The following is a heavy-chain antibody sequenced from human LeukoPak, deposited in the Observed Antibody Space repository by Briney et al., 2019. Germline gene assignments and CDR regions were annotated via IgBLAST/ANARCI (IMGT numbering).Heavy chain of an antibody. J-gene: IGHJ4*02. CDR2: INGYGSIT. D-gene: IGHD4-17*01. CDR1: GFTFSTYP. V-gene: IGHV3-74*01. Sequence: GGSLRLSCAASGFTFSTYPMNWVRQAPGKGLEWVSCINGYGSITNYADSVKGRFTISRDNAKNTLYLQMNSLRVEDTAVYYCARDEPTVTTGPPVGSWGQGTLVTVSS. CDR3: ARDEPTVTTGPPVGS.